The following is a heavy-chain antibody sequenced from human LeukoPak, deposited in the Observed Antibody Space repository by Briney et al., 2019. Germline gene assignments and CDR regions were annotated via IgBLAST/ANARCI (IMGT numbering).Heavy chain of an antibody. V-gene: IGHV3-74*01. J-gene: IGHJ4*02. CDR2: IKNDGVTT. Sequence: PGGSLRLSCAASGFTFSSLWMHWVRQAPGKGLVWVSLIKNDGVTTTYADSVKGRFTITRDNAKNTLYLQMNSLRAEDTAVYYCATGDISAYEYWGRGSLVTVSS. CDR3: ATGDISAYEY. D-gene: IGHD7-27*01. CDR1: GFTFSSLW.